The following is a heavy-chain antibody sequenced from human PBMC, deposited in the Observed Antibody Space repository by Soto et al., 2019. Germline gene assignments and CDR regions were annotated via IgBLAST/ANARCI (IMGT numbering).Heavy chain of an antibody. CDR1: GFTFSSYG. J-gene: IGHJ3*01. D-gene: IGHD6-13*01. CDR2: ISYDGSNE. Sequence: GGSLRLSCAASGFTFSSYGMHWVRQAPGKGLEWVAVISYDGSNEYYADSVKGRFTISRDNSKNTLYLQMNSLRAEETAVYYCAKDQGIAASHGIDWGQGTMVTVSS. CDR3: AKDQGIAASHGID. V-gene: IGHV3-30*18.